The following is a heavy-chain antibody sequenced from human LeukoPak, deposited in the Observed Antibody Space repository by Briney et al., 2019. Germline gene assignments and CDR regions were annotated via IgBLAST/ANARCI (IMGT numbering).Heavy chain of an antibody. Sequence: ASVKVSCKASGGTFSSYAISWVRQVPGQGLEWMGWINPNSGGTNYAQKFQGRVTMTRDTSISTAYMELSRLRSDDTAVYYCARVLAIAVAGLNWFDPWGQGTLVTVSS. CDR1: GGTFSSYA. J-gene: IGHJ5*02. CDR2: INPNSGGT. CDR3: ARVLAIAVAGLNWFDP. V-gene: IGHV1-2*02. D-gene: IGHD6-19*01.